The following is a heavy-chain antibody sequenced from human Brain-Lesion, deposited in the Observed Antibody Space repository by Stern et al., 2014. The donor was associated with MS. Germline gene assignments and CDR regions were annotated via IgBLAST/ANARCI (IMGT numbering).Heavy chain of an antibody. CDR3: ARDQRGITIFGVVTDYYYLGMDV. V-gene: IGHV1-2*02. J-gene: IGHJ6*02. Sequence: QVQLGQSGAEVKKPAASVKVSCKTSGYIFTGYYIHWVRQAPGQGLERTALINPNTGGTKYAQKFQGRVTMSRDTSSSTAYVELSSLTSDDTAVYYCARDQRGITIFGVVTDYYYLGMDVWGQGTTVTVSS. CDR2: INPNTGGT. CDR1: GYIFTGYY. D-gene: IGHD3-3*01.